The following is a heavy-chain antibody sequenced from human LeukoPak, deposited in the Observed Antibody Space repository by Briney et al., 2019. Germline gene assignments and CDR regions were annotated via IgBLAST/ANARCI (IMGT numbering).Heavy chain of an antibody. D-gene: IGHD3-22*01. CDR3: ARDLLYYYDSSGPLS. J-gene: IGHJ4*02. CDR2: MNPNSGNT. CDR1: GYTFTGYY. Sequence: ASVKVSCKASGYTFTGYYMHWVRQAPGQGLEWMGWMNPNSGNTGYAQKFQGRVTMTRNTSISTAYMELSSLRSEDTAVYYCARDLLYYYDSSGPLSWGQGTLVTVSS. V-gene: IGHV1-8*02.